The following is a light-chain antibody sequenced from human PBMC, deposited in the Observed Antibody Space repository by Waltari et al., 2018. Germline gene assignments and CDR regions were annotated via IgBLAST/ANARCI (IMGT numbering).Light chain of an antibody. CDR3: QAWDRGTWGV. CDR2: QNA. J-gene: IGLJ2*01. V-gene: IGLV3-1*01. CDR1: ELGIRF. Sequence: SYELTQPPSVSVSPGQTASITCSGHELGIRFVCWYQQRPGRSPLLIIYQNARRHSGRPGQFCGSNSGNTATLTISGTQAMDEADYYCQAWDRGTWGVFGGGTRLTVL.